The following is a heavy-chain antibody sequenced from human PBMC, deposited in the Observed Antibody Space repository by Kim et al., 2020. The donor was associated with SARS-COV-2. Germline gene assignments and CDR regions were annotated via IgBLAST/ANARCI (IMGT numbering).Heavy chain of an antibody. D-gene: IGHD5-18*01. V-gene: IGHV3-30*04. Sequence: GGSLRLSCAASGFTFSTYRMHWVRQAPGKGLEWVAVISYDGNNKYYADSVRGRFTISRDNSKNTLYLQMNSLRAEDTAVYYCARGGGGYSNGDDWGQGTLVTVSS. J-gene: IGHJ4*02. CDR3: ARGGGGYSNGDD. CDR2: ISYDGNNK. CDR1: GFTFSTYR.